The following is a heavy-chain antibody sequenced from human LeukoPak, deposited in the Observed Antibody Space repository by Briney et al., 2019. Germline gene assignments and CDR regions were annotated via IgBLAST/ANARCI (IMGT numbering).Heavy chain of an antibody. CDR2: ISSSSSYI. J-gene: IGHJ4*02. CDR3: ARDSRNCGGDCYAIFDY. V-gene: IGHV3-21*01. D-gene: IGHD2-21*02. Sequence: PGGSLRLSCAASGFTFSSYSMNWVRQAPGKGLEWVSSISSSSSYIYYADSVKGRFTISRDNAKNSLYLQMNSLRAEDTAVYYCARDSRNCGGDCYAIFDYWGQGTLVTVSS. CDR1: GFTFSSYS.